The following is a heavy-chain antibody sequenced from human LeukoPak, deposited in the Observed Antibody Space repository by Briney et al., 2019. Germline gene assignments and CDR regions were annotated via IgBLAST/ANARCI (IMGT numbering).Heavy chain of an antibody. CDR2: ISYSGTT. D-gene: IGHD6-13*01. J-gene: IGHJ4*02. V-gene: IGHV4-59*01. Sequence: SETLSLTCTVSGGSISSYYWSWIRQPPGMGLEWIGYISYSGTTNYNPSLKSRVTISVAPSKNQFSLKLRSVTAPDTAVYYCARDRGNYFDYWGQGTLVTVSS. CDR1: GGSISSYY. CDR3: ARDRGNYFDY.